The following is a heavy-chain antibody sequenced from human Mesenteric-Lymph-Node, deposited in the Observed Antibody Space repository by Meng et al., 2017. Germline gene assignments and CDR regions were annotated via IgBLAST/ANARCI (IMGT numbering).Heavy chain of an antibody. Sequence: GESLKISCAASGFTFSNYWLHWVRQAPGKGLVWVSFVDNDGTISTYADSVKGRFTISRDNAKNTVYLQMDSLRVEDTAVYYCARGGDGAIDYWGQGTLVTVSS. CDR2: VDNDGTIS. V-gene: IGHV3-74*01. D-gene: IGHD4/OR15-4a*01. J-gene: IGHJ4*02. CDR3: ARGGDGAIDY. CDR1: GFTFSNYW.